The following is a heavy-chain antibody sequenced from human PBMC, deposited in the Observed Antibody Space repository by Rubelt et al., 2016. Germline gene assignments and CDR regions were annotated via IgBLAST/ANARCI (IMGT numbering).Heavy chain of an antibody. CDR3: GGWPIIATASTYEY. CDR2: LHSSDSP. J-gene: IGHJ1*01. V-gene: IGHV3-53*01. Sequence: EVQLVESGGGLIQPGGSLRLSCAASGFTVISNYMSWVRQAPGRGLEWVSLLHSSDSPYYADSVKSRFTIPSANSKNTLYLNMNSLRAEDTAVYYCGGWPIIATASTYEYWGQGTLVTVSS. CDR1: GFTVISNY. D-gene: IGHD2-21*02.